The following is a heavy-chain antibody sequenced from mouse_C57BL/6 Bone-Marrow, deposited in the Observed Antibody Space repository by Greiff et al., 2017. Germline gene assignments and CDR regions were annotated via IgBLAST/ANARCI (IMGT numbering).Heavy chain of an antibody. CDR3: ARSTAYYRNNYAMDY. CDR2: IYPSDSET. D-gene: IGHD2-10*01. CDR1: GYTFTSYW. J-gene: IGHJ4*01. Sequence: VQLQQPGAELVRPGSSVKLSCKASGYTFTSYWMDWVKQRPGQGLEWIGNIYPSDSETHYNQKFKDKATLTVDKSSSTAYMQLSSLTSEDSAVYYCARSTAYYRNNYAMDYWGQGTSVTVSS. V-gene: IGHV1-61*01.